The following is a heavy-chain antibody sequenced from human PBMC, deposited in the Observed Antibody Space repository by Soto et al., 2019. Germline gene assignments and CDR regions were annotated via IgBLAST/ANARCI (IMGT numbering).Heavy chain of an antibody. V-gene: IGHV3-74*01. J-gene: IGHJ4*02. D-gene: IGHD5-12*01. Sequence: VGSLRLSCEASGLTFSSSWMHWVRQAPGKGLVWVSRISIGGSETYYADSVKGRFTISRDNARNTLYLQMDSLRAEDTAVYFCVRGSTGYGKFDYWGQGTLVTVSS. CDR2: ISIGGSET. CDR3: VRGSTGYGKFDY. CDR1: GLTFSSSW.